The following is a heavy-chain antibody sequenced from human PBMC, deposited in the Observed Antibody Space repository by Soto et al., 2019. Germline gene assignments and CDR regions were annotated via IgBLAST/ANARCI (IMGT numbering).Heavy chain of an antibody. CDR2: VYYTGST. Sequence: SETLSLTCTVSGASIRSTDYYWSLIRQAPGKGLEWVGYVYYTGSTYYNPSLMSRLTISVDTSKNQFSLKLTSVTAEDTAVYYCARESEDLTSNFDYWGQGTLVTVSS. J-gene: IGHJ4*02. CDR3: ARESEDLTSNFDY. CDR1: GASIRSTDYY. V-gene: IGHV4-30-4*01.